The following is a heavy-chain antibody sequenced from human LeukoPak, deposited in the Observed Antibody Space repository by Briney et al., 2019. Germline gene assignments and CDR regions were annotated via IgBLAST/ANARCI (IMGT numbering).Heavy chain of an antibody. CDR3: ARASGSYYYFDY. CDR2: IYYSGST. V-gene: IGHV4-59*01. CDR1: GGSISSYY. D-gene: IGHD1-26*01. Sequence: SETLSLTCTVSGGSISSYYWSWIRQPPGKGLEWIGYIYYSGSTNYNPSLKSRVTISADTSKNQFSLKLSSVTAADTAVYYCARASGSYYYFDYWGQGTLVTVSS. J-gene: IGHJ4*02.